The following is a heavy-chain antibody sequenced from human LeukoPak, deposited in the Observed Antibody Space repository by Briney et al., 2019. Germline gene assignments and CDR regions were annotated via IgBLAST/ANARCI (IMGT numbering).Heavy chain of an antibody. CDR3: ARLYYYGSGSLFYYYYGMDV. CDR2: INPSGGST. D-gene: IGHD3-10*01. CDR1: GYTFTSYY. V-gene: IGHV1-46*01. Sequence: ASVKVSCKASGYTFTSYYMHWVRQAPGQGLEWMGIINPSGGSTSYAQKFQGRVTMTRDTSTSTVYMELSSLRSEDTAVYYCARLYYYGSGSLFYYYYGMDVWGQGTTVTVSS. J-gene: IGHJ6*02.